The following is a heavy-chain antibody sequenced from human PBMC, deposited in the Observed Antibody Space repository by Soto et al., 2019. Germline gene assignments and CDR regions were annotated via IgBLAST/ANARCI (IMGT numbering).Heavy chain of an antibody. D-gene: IGHD3-10*01. J-gene: IGHJ4*02. CDR2: ISDYNGNA. V-gene: IGHV1-18*01. CDR1: GYTFTNYI. Sequence: QVQLVQSGPEVKKPGASVKVSCKASGYTFTNYIISWVRQAPGQGLEWMGRISDYNGNAVYSQKLQGRVTMTTDTSTNTVYMELRSLTSDDRAVYFWARAAGSYFYDFDAWGQGTQVTVSS. CDR3: ARAAGSYFYDFDA.